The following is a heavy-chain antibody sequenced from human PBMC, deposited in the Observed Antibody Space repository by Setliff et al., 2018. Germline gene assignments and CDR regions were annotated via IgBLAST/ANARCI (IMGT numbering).Heavy chain of an antibody. D-gene: IGHD1-26*01. CDR1: GGSINLPH. CDR3: ARMGTPIVGAMEWFDP. V-gene: IGHV4-59*11. Sequence: SETLSLTCIVSGGSINLPHWSWIRQPPGKGLQWIGYISHRGDTNYDPSLRSRVAISVDTSKNQFSLRMTSVTAADTAVYYCARMGTPIVGAMEWFDPWGQGILVTVSS. CDR2: ISHRGDT. J-gene: IGHJ5*01.